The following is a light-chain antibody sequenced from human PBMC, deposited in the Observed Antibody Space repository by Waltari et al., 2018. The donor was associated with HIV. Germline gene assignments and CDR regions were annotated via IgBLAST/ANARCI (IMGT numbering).Light chain of an antibody. CDR3: QKYNSARFT. CDR2: AAS. V-gene: IGKV1-27*01. Sequence: DLQMTQSPSSLSSSVGDRVTITCRASQGFSNYLACYQQKPGTVPKLLISAASTFQSWAPSPISGSGSGTESTHTSTSLQPEDVATYYCQKYNSARFTSGPATTVNI. J-gene: IGKJ3*01. CDR1: QGFSNY.